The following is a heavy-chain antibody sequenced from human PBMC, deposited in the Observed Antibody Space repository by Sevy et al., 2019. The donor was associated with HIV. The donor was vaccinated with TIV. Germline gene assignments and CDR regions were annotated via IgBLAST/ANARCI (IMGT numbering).Heavy chain of an antibody. Sequence: GGSLRLSCAASEFTFSDYYMDWVRQAPGKGLEWVGRIRNKANSYTTEFAASVKGRFTISRDDSKNSLYLQMHSLKTDDTAVYYCATVIRRILWWSVDSWGQGTLVTVSS. CDR2: IRNKANSYTT. J-gene: IGHJ4*02. CDR3: ATVIRRILWWSVDS. CDR1: EFTFSDYY. D-gene: IGHD2-21*01. V-gene: IGHV3-72*01.